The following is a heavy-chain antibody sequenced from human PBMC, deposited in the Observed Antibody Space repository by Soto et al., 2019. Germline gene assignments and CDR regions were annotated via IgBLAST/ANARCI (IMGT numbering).Heavy chain of an antibody. CDR2: IIPIFGTA. CDR3: ARGLLYCISTSCHDAFDI. Sequence: QVQLVQSGAEVKKPGSSVKVSCKASGGTFSSYAISWVRQAPGQGLEWMGGIIPIFGTANYAQKFQGRVTITADESTSTAYMELSRLRSEDTAVYYCARGLLYCISTSCHDAFDIWGQGTMVTVSS. J-gene: IGHJ3*02. D-gene: IGHD2-2*01. CDR1: GGTFSSYA. V-gene: IGHV1-69*12.